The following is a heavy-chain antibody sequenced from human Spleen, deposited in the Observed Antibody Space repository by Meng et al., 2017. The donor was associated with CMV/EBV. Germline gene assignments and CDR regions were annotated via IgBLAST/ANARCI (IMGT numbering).Heavy chain of an antibody. J-gene: IGHJ6*02. CDR2: ISVFSGET. CDR3: ARGYDSSGYDHLYYYYAMDV. Sequence: ASVKVSCKASNYSFINYDIGWVRQAPGQGLEWMGWISVFSGETKYTQKVEGRVSMTTDTSTSTAYMELRSPRSDDTAVYYCARGYDSSGYDHLYYYYAMDVWGQGTTVTVSS. V-gene: IGHV1-18*01. CDR1: NYSFINYD. D-gene: IGHD3-22*01.